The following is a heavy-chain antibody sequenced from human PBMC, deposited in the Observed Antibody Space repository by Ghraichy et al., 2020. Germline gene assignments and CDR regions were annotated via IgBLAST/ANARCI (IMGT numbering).Heavy chain of an antibody. J-gene: IGHJ4*02. CDR1: GFTLSSYV. D-gene: IGHD6-6*01. V-gene: IGHV3-23*01. Sequence: GSLRLSCAASGFTLSSYVMSWVRQAPGKGLEWVSVSSFSGASTYYTDSVKDRFIISRNNSKNTLYLQMNSLRADDTAVYYCAKGGLLAGRPTDYFDYWGRETLVTVSP. CDR3: AKGGLLAGRPTDYFDY. CDR2: SSFSGAST.